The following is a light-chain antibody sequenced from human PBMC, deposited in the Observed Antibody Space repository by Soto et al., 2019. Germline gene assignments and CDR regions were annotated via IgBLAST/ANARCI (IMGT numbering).Light chain of an antibody. J-gene: IGKJ4*01. CDR3: LQDYNYPLT. CDR1: QAIRND. Sequence: AIQMTQSPSSLSASIGDRVTITCRASQAIRNDLGWYQQKPGKAPKLLIYAASSLQSGVPSRFSGSGSGTDFTLTISSLQPEDFATYYCLQDYNYPLTFGGGTKVEI. CDR2: AAS. V-gene: IGKV1-6*01.